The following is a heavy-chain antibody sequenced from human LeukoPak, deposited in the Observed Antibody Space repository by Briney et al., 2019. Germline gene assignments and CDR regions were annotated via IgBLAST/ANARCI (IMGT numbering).Heavy chain of an antibody. J-gene: IGHJ4*02. CDR3: ARDQGGVGY. D-gene: IGHD1-26*01. V-gene: IGHV3-48*01. CDR1: GLTFSSYS. CDR2: ISSFSGTI. Sequence: GGSLRLSCVASGLTFSSYSMNWVRQAPGKGLEWGSYISSFSGTIKYADSVKGRFTISRDNAKNSLYLQMNSLRAEDTAVYYCARDQGGVGYWGQGTLVTVSS.